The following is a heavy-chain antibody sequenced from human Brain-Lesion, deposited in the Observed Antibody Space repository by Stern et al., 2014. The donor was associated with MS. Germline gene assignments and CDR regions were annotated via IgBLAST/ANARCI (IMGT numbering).Heavy chain of an antibody. CDR3: ARQRLYYYGSGTEGGLNV. J-gene: IGHJ6*02. CDR2: IYWDDDK. V-gene: IGHV2-70*04. Sequence: QVTLKESGPALVKPTQTLTLTCTLSGVSLTSSGVRVSWIRQPPGKALEWLGRIYWDDDKFYSTSLKTRLTISKDTSKNQVVLTMTNMDPADTATYYCARQRLYYYGSGTEGGLNVWGQGTTVTVSS. CDR1: GVSLTSSGVR. D-gene: IGHD3-10*01.